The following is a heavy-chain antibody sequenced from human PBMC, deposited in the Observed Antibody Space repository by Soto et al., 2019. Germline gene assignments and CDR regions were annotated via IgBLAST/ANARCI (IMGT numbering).Heavy chain of an antibody. CDR2: INHSGST. V-gene: IGHV4-34*01. J-gene: IGHJ4*02. D-gene: IGHD3-9*01. CDR3: ARGAKLYYDILTGYYTFDY. CDR1: GGSFSGYY. Sequence: QVQLQQWGAGLLKPSETLSLTCAVYGGSFSGYYWSWIRQPPGKGLEWIGEINHSGSTNYNPSLKSRVTISVDTSKNHFSLQLSSVTAADTAVYYCARGAKLYYDILTGYYTFDYWGQGTLVTVSS.